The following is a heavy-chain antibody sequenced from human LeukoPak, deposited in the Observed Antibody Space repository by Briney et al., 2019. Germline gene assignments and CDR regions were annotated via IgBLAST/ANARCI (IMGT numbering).Heavy chain of an antibody. V-gene: IGHV3-73*01. J-gene: IGHJ4*02. CDR2: IRSKANSYAT. CDR3: TRQTWYYDSSDYYYDYFDY. D-gene: IGHD3-22*01. Sequence: PGGSLRLSCAASGFTFSGSAMHWVRQASGKGLESVGRIRSKANSYATAYAASVKGRFTISRDDSKNTAYLQMNSLKTEDTAVYYCTRQTWYYDSSDYYYDYFDYWGQGTLVTVSS. CDR1: GFTFSGSA.